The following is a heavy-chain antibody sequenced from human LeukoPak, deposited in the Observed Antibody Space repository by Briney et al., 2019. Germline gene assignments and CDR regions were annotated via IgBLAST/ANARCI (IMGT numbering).Heavy chain of an antibody. D-gene: IGHD3-3*01. CDR3: ASGAEFDFWSGYYTS. V-gene: IGHV4-59*11. J-gene: IGHJ4*02. CDR2: IYYSGST. CDR1: GGSISSHY. Sequence: SETLSLTCTVSGGSISSHYWSWIRQPPGKGLEWIGYIYYSGSTNYNPSLKSRVTISVDTSKNQFFLKLSSVTAADTAVYYCASGAEFDFWSGYYTSWGQGTLVTVSS.